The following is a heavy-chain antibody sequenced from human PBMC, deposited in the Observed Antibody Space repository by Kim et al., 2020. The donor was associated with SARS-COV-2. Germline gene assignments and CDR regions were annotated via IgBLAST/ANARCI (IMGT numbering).Heavy chain of an antibody. V-gene: IGHV1-3*01. Sequence: ASVKVSCKASGYTFTSYAMHWVRQAPGQRLEWMGWINAGNGNTKYSQKFQGRVTITRDTSASTAYMELSSLRSEDTAVYYCARGRRAWDIVVVPADTDYWGQGTLVTVSS. CDR2: INAGNGNT. CDR1: GYTFTSYA. J-gene: IGHJ4*02. D-gene: IGHD2-2*01. CDR3: ARGRRAWDIVVVPADTDY.